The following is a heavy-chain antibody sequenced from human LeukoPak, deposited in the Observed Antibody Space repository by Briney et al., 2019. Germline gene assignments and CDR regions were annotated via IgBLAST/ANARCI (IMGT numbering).Heavy chain of an antibody. J-gene: IGHJ6*02. D-gene: IGHD6-13*01. CDR2: ISYDGSNK. CDR1: GFTFSSYG. Sequence: PGGSLRLSCAASGFTFSSYGMHWVRQAPGKGLEWVAVISYDGSNKYYADSVKGRFTISRDNSKNTLYLQMNSLRAEDTAVYYCAKDFYSSSWYGTGYYYYYGMDVWGQGTTVTVSS. V-gene: IGHV3-30*18. CDR3: AKDFYSSSWYGTGYYYYYGMDV.